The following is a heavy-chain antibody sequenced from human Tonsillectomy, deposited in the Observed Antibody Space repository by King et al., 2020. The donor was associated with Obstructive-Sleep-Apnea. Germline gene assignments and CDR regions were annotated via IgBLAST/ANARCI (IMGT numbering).Heavy chain of an antibody. CDR1: GGSFTTYY. CDR3: ARTTATASGWFDP. D-gene: IGHD2-21*02. CDR2: IFYIGDT. V-gene: IGHV4-59*01. Sequence: VQLQESGPGPVKPSETLSLTCTVSGGSFTTYYWTWIRQPPGKGLEWIGNIFYIGDTNYNPSLRSRVTISVDTSKNQCYLKLRSVTAADTAVYFCARTTATASGWFDPWGQGTLVSVSS. J-gene: IGHJ5*02.